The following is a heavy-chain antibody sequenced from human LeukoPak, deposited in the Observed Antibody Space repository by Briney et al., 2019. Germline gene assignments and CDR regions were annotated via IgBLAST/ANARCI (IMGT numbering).Heavy chain of an antibody. V-gene: IGHV3-30*03. CDR3: RGYYYQSSGYYRDY. CDR1: GFTFSTYG. Sequence: PGRSLRLSCVASGFTFSTYGMYWVRQAPGKGLEWLAVMLNDGSTTYYADSVKGRFTISRDNSKNTLYLQMNSLRAEDTAVYYRRGYYYQSSGYYRDYWGQGTLVTVSS. J-gene: IGHJ4*02. D-gene: IGHD3-22*01. CDR2: MLNDGSTT.